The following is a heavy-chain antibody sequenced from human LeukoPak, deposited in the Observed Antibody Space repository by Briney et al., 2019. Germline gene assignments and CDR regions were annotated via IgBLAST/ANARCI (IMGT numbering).Heavy chain of an antibody. Sequence: GGSLRLSCAASGFTFSSYGMHWVRQAPGKGLEWVAVISYDGSNKYYADSVKGRFTISRDNSKNTLYLQMNSLRADDTAVYYCAKDLSWLGLGYWGQGTLVTVSS. CDR3: AKDLSWLGLGY. D-gene: IGHD6-19*01. CDR2: ISYDGSNK. V-gene: IGHV3-30*18. CDR1: GFTFSSYG. J-gene: IGHJ4*02.